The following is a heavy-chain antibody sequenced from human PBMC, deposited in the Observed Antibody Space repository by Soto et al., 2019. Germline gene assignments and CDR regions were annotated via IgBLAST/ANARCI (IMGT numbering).Heavy chain of an antibody. CDR2: ISAYNGNT. CDR1: GYTFTSYG. V-gene: IGHV1-18*01. Sequence: ASVKVSCKASGYTFTSYGISWVRQAPGQGLEWMGWISAYNGNTNYAQKLQGRVTMTTDTSTSTAYMELRSLRSDDTAMYYCARERDYDSSGYWYYWGQGTLVTVSS. D-gene: IGHD3-22*01. CDR3: ARERDYDSSGYWYY. J-gene: IGHJ4*02.